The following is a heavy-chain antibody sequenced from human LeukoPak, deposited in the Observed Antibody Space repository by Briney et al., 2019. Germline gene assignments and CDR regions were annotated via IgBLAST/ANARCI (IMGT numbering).Heavy chain of an antibody. V-gene: IGHV3-48*03. CDR1: GFTFSSYE. J-gene: IGHJ4*02. CDR3: ARGSIAAAYFDY. D-gene: IGHD6-13*01. Sequence: GGSLRLSCAASGFTFSSYEMNWVRQAPGKGVEWVSYISSSGSTIYYADSVKGRFTISRDNAKNSLYLQMNSLRAEDTAVYYCARGSIAAAYFDYWGQGTLVTVSS. CDR2: ISSSGSTI.